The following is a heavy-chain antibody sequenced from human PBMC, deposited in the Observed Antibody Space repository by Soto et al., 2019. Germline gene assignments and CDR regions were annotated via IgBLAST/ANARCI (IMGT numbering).Heavy chain of an antibody. CDR3: ARGQLSITIFGVVANYFDY. CDR2: IYYSGST. CDR1: GGSISSYY. J-gene: IGHJ4*02. V-gene: IGHV4-59*01. Sequence: SETLSLTCTVSGGSISSYYWSWIRQPPGKGLEWIGYIYYSGSTNYNPSLKSRVTISVDTSKNQFSLKLSSVTAADTAVYYCARGQLSITIFGVVANYFDYWGQGTLVTVSS. D-gene: IGHD3-3*01.